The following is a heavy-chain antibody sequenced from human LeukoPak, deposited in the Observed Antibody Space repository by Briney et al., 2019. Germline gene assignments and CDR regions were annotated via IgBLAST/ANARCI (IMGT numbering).Heavy chain of an antibody. D-gene: IGHD1-26*01. CDR1: GFTFSSYA. CDR2: ISGSGGST. V-gene: IGHV3-23*01. Sequence: GSLRLSCAASGFTFSSYAMSWVRQAPGKGLEWVSAISGSGGSTYYADSVKGRFTISRDNSKNTLYLQMNSLRAEDTAVYYCARVSGIVGATDYWGQGTLVTVSS. J-gene: IGHJ4*02. CDR3: ARVSGIVGATDY.